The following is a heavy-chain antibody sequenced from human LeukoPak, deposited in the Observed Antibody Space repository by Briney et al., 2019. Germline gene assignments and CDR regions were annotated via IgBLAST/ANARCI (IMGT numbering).Heavy chain of an antibody. J-gene: IGHJ4*02. CDR3: ARDYSGYDC. Sequence: ASVKVSCKASGYTFTGYYMHWVRQAPGQGLEWMGWMNPNSGNTGYAQKFQGRVTMTRNASISTAYMELSSLRSEDTAVYYCARDYSGYDCWGQGTLVTVSS. D-gene: IGHD2-15*01. V-gene: IGHV1-8*02. CDR2: MNPNSGNT. CDR1: GYTFTGYY.